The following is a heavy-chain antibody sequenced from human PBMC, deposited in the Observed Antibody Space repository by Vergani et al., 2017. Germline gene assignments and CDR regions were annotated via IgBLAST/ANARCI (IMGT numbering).Heavy chain of an antibody. CDR2: ISAYNGKT. D-gene: IGHD2-2*01. CDR1: GYTFTSYG. J-gene: IGHJ6*03. V-gene: IGHV1-18*01. Sequence: QVQLVQSGAEVKKPGASVKVSCKASGYTFTSYGISWVRQAPGQGLEWMGWISAYNGKTNYAQKLQGRVTMTTDTSTSTAYMELRSLRSDDTAVYYCAVGRSSTSRYSYYYYMDVWGTGTTVTVSS. CDR3: AVGRSSTSRYSYYYYMDV.